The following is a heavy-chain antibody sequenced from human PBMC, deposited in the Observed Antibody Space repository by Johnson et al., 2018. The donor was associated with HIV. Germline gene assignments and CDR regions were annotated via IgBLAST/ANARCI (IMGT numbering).Heavy chain of an antibody. J-gene: IGHJ3*02. CDR1: GFTFSSYW. CDR2: ISGSGGST. Sequence: VLLVESGGGLVQPGGSLRLSCAASGFTFSSYWMSWVRPAPGKGLEWVSAISGSGGSTYYAASVKGRFTISSANSKDTRYLQMNSLGAEDTAVYYCAGELWGVGAFEIWGQGTMVTVSS. V-gene: IGHV3-23*04. D-gene: IGHD2-21*01. CDR3: AGELWGVGAFEI.